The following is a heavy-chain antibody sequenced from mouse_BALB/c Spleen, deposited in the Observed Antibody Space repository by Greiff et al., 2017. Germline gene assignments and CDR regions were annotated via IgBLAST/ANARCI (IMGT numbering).Heavy chain of an antibody. CDR3: ARDYYGSSNWYFDV. J-gene: IGHJ1*01. CDR1: GFTFSCYA. Sequence: DVMLVESGGGLVKPGGSLKLSCAASGFTFSCYAMSWVRQTPEKRLEWVASISSGGSTYYPDSVKGRFTISRDNARNILYLQMSSLRSEDTAMYYCARDYYGSSNWYFDVWGAGTTVTVSS. V-gene: IGHV5-6-5*01. D-gene: IGHD1-1*01. CDR2: ISSGGST.